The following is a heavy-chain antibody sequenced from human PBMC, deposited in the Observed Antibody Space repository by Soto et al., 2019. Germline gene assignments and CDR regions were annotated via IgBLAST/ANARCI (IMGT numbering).Heavy chain of an antibody. CDR2: VSASGGST. CDR3: AKTMGDCSGGTCYGAYSMDV. V-gene: IGHV3-23*01. D-gene: IGHD2-15*01. Sequence: EVQLLESGGGLVQPGESQRLSCAASGFTFTTYAMFWVRQAPGKGLEWVSGVSASGGSTYAADSVKGRFTISRDNSKNTVHLQMNSLRADDTAVYYCAKTMGDCSGGTCYGAYSMDVWGQGITVTVSS. CDR1: GFTFTTYA. J-gene: IGHJ6*02.